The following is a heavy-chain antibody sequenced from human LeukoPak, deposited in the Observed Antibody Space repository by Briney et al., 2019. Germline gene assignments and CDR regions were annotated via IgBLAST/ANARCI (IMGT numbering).Heavy chain of an antibody. CDR1: GFTFSSYA. CDR2: ISGSGGST. CDR3: AKTSGSPGYYYYMDV. D-gene: IGHD1-26*01. Sequence: PGGSLRLSCAASGFTFSSYAMSWVRQAPGKGLEWVSAISGSGGSTYYADSVKGRFTISRDNSKNTLYLQMNSLRAEDTAVYYCAKTSGSPGYYYYMDVWGKGTTVTVSS. V-gene: IGHV3-23*01. J-gene: IGHJ6*03.